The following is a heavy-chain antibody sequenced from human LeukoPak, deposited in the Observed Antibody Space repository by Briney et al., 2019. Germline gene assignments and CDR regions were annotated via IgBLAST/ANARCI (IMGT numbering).Heavy chain of an antibody. CDR3: TRDDHIPVA. D-gene: IGHD4-23*01. V-gene: IGHV3-49*04. CDR2: IGPKHLGGPA. J-gene: IGHJ5*02. Sequence: GGSLRLSCEASGFTFSAYAMAWVRQAPGKGLEWLGFIGPKHLGGPAEYAASVKGRFTISRDDSKGIAYLQMNSLKFEDTAVYYCTRDDHIPVAWGQGTLVTVSS. CDR1: GFTFSAYA.